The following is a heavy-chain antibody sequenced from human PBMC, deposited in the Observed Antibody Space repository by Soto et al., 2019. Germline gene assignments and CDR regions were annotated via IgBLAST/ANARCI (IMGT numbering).Heavy chain of an antibody. Sequence: EVQLVESGGGLVQPGGSLRLSCAASGFTFRTYWMSWVRQAPGKGLEWVAFIKEDGRDKYFVDSVKGRFAISRDNAKNSMYLQMNSPRAENTAVYYCARDRGGRSGMDVWGKGTMVTVSS. CDR3: ARDRGGRSGMDV. CDR2: IKEDGRDK. J-gene: IGHJ6*04. V-gene: IGHV3-7*01. D-gene: IGHD1-26*01. CDR1: GFTFRTYW.